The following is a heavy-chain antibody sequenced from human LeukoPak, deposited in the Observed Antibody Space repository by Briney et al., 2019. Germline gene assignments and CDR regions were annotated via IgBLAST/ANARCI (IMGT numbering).Heavy chain of an antibody. J-gene: IGHJ6*03. CDR3: ATAPYYYYMDV. V-gene: IGHV4-59*08. Sequence: SETLSLTCTVSGGSISSYYCSWIRQPPGKGLEWIGYIYYPGSTNYNPSLKSRVTISVDTSKNQFSLKLSSVTAADTAVYYCATAPYYYYMDVWGKGTTVTVSS. CDR2: IYYPGST. CDR1: GGSISSYY.